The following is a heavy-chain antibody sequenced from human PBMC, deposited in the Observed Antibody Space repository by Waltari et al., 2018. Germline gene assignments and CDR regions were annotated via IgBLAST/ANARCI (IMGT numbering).Heavy chain of an antibody. CDR3: ARGGDYITRFDP. V-gene: IGHV4-38-2*01. CDR2: NYHSGST. D-gene: IGHD4-17*01. Sequence: QVQLQESGPGLVKPSETLSLTCAVPGYSLSSGYSWGWLRQPPGKGLEWVGSNYHSGSTYYNPALKRRVTISGDKAKNQFYLKLSSGTAADTAGDYCARGGDYITRFDPWGQGTLVNVSS. J-gene: IGHJ5*02. CDR1: GYSLSSGYS.